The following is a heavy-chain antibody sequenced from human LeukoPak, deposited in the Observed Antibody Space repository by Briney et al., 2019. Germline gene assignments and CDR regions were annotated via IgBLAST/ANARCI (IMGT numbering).Heavy chain of an antibody. J-gene: IGHJ4*02. CDR1: GFTFSSYA. V-gene: IGHV3-23*01. CDR3: ATDSRSCRY. Sequence: PGGSLRLSCAASGFTFSSYATSWVRQAPGKGLEWVSGISGSGGGTYYADSVKGRFTISRDNSKKTLYLQLNSLRAEDTAVYYCATDSRSCRYWGQGTLVTVSS. CDR2: ISGSGGGT.